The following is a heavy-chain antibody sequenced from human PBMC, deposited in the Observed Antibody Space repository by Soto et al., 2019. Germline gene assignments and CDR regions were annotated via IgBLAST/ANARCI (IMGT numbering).Heavy chain of an antibody. CDR2: ISGGGGST. V-gene: IGHV3-23*01. CDR1: GFSFGGYA. CDR3: AKTESFNGYYNAFDY. D-gene: IGHD3-9*01. J-gene: IGHJ4*02. Sequence: DVQLSESGGGLVQPGGSLRLSCAASGFSFGGYAVTWVRQAPGKGLEWVSAISGGGGSTYYADSVKGRFTISRDNSKNTVYLQMNSLRAGDTALYYCAKTESFNGYYNAFDYWGQGARVTVSS.